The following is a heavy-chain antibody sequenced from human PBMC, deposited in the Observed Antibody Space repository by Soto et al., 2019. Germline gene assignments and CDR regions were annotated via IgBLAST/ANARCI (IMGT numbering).Heavy chain of an antibody. CDR3: ARGRTTSGLTKYYYYYYMDV. D-gene: IGHD1-1*01. CDR1: GFTFSSYG. J-gene: IGHJ6*03. Sequence: QVQLVESGGGVVQPGRSLRLSCAASGFTFSSYGMHWVRQAPGKGLEWVAVIWYDGSNKYYADSVKGRFTISRDNSKNTLYLPMNSLIAQDTAAYYCARGRTTSGLTKYYYYYYMDVWGNGTTVTVSS. V-gene: IGHV3-33*01. CDR2: IWYDGSNK.